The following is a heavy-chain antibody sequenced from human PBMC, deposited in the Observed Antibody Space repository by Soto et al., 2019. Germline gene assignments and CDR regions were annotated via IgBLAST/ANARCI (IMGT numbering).Heavy chain of an antibody. D-gene: IGHD5-18*01. CDR2: IPYDGSNK. J-gene: IGHJ4*02. CDR1: GFTFSSYA. Sequence: GGSLRLSCAASGFTFSSYAMHWVRQAPGKGLEWVAVIPYDGSNKYYADSVKGRFTISRDNSKNTLYLQMNSLRAEDTAVYYCARGRIQLGFDYWGQGTLVTVSS. V-gene: IGHV3-30-3*01. CDR3: ARGRIQLGFDY.